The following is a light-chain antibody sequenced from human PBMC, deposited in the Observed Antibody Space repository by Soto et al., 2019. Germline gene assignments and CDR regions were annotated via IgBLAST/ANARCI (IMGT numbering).Light chain of an antibody. CDR3: QQANSYPWT. J-gene: IGKJ1*01. CDR2: GSS. CDR1: QGVSDW. Sequence: DIKMTQSPSSVSASVGATVTITCRASQGVSDWVAWYQQKPGEAPKLLIYGSSSLLSGVPSRFSGTRSGTDCTLTISSLQPEDVATYYCQQANSYPWTLGQGTKVDIK. V-gene: IGKV1-12*01.